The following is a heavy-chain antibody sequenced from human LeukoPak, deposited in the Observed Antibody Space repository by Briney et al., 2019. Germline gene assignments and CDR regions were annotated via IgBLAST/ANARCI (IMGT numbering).Heavy chain of an antibody. D-gene: IGHD6-13*01. V-gene: IGHV3-21*04. CDR3: ARDGTAVGINYDY. J-gene: IGHJ4*02. Sequence: GGTLRLSCAASGFTFSSYNMNWVRQAPGKGLEWVSSISSSSSYIYYADSVKGRFTISRDNAKNSLYLQMNSLRAEDTAVYYCARDGTAVGINYDYWGQGTLVTVSS. CDR2: ISSSSSYI. CDR1: GFTFSSYN.